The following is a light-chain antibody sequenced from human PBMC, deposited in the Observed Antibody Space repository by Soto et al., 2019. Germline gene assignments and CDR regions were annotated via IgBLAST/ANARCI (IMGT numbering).Light chain of an antibody. J-gene: IGKJ1*01. V-gene: IGKV3-15*01. CDR1: QSVSSN. CDR2: GAS. Sequence: EIVMTQSPATLSVSPGERATLSCRASQSVSSNLAWYQQKPGQAPRLLIYGASTRATGIPARLSGSGSGTEFTLTISSLMSDDSAVYYCQQYNGWPTFGQGTKVDIK. CDR3: QQYNGWPT.